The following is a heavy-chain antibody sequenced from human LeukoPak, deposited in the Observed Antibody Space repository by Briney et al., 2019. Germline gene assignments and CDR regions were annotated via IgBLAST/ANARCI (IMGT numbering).Heavy chain of an antibody. Sequence: GASVKVSCKASGYTFTSNYIHWVRQATGQGLEWMGWMNPNSGNTGYAQKFQGRVTMTRNTSISTAYMELSSLRSEDTAVYYCAKAVVPAAIRAKTKLVATDYWGQGTLVTVSS. V-gene: IGHV1-8*02. CDR2: MNPNSGNT. D-gene: IGHD2-2*01. CDR3: AKAVVPAAIRAKTKLVATDY. CDR1: GYTFTSNY. J-gene: IGHJ4*02.